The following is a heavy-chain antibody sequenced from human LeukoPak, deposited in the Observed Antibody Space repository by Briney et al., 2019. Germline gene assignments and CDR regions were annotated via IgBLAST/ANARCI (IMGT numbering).Heavy chain of an antibody. Sequence: ASVKVSCKASGYTFTIYGISWVRQAPGQGLEWMGRISAYNGNTNYAQKLQGRVTMTTDTSTSTAYMELRSLRSDDTAVYYCARDPFSFRPLDYWGQGTLVTVSS. D-gene: IGHD3-16*02. CDR3: ARDPFSFRPLDY. V-gene: IGHV1-18*01. CDR2: ISAYNGNT. J-gene: IGHJ4*02. CDR1: GYTFTIYG.